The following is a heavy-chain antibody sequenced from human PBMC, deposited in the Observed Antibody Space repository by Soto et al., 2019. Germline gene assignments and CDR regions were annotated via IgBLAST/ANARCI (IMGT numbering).Heavy chain of an antibody. CDR2: IYSGGST. D-gene: IGHD6-19*01. CDR1: GFTVSSNY. Sequence: EVQLVESGGGLVQPGGSLRLSCAASGFTVSSNYMSWVRQAPGKGLEWVSVIYSGGSTYYADSVKGRFTISRDNSKNTLYLQMNSLRAEATAVYYCARDRGSSGGWAYYYYMDVWGKGTTVTVSS. CDR3: ARDRGSSGGWAYYYYMDV. J-gene: IGHJ6*03. V-gene: IGHV3-66*01.